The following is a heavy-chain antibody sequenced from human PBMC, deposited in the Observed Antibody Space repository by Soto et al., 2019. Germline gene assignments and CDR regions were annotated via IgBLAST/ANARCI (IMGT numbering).Heavy chain of an antibody. J-gene: IGHJ5*02. CDR1: GYTFTSYG. CDR3: AKDFPLYSSSSYDWFDT. CDR2: ISAYNGYT. D-gene: IGHD6-6*01. V-gene: IGHV1-18*01. Sequence: QAQLVQSGPEVQRPGASVKVSCKASGYTFTSYGIAWVRQAPGQGLEWMGWISAYNGYTNYAQNLQGRVTMTTHTSXNXXDMELRSLRSDDTAVYYCAKDFPLYSSSSYDWFDTWGQGTLVTVSS.